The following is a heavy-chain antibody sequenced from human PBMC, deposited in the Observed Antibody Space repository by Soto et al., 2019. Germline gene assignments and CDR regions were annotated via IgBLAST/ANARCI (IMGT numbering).Heavy chain of an antibody. J-gene: IGHJ4*02. D-gene: IGHD4-4*01. V-gene: IGHV2-5*02. CDR3: AHSHDAYRLFDY. CDR2: IYWDDDK. CDR1: GVSLSTSGVG. Sequence: QITLKESGPPLVKPTQTLTLTCTFSGVSLSTSGVGVGWIRQPPGKALEWLALIYWDDDKRYSPSLKSRLTITKDTSKNQVVLTMTNMDPVDTATYYCAHSHDAYRLFDYWGQGTLVTVSS.